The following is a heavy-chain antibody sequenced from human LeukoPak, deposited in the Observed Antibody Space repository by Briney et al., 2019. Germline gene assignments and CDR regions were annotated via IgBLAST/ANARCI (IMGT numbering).Heavy chain of an antibody. CDR1: GFTSSSYW. CDR2: IKQDGSEK. V-gene: IGHV3-7*01. J-gene: IGHJ4*02. CDR3: ARGFGRYDY. Sequence: PGGSLRPSCAASGFTSSSYWMSWVRQAPGKGLEWVANIKQDGSEKYYVDSVKGRFTISRDNAKNSLYLQMNSLRAEDTAVYYCARGFGRYDYWGQGTLVTVSS. D-gene: IGHD3-16*01.